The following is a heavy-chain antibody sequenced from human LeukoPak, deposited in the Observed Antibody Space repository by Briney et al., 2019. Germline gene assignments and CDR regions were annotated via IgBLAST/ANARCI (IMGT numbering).Heavy chain of an antibody. Sequence: SETLSLTCTVSGGSISSYYWSWIRQPPGKGLEWIGRIYTSGSTNYNPSLKSRVTISVDTSKNQFSLKLSSVTAADTAVYYCARGIWFGELLGNWFDPWGQGTLVTVSS. CDR2: IYTSGST. CDR3: ARGIWFGELLGNWFDP. CDR1: GGSISSYY. D-gene: IGHD3-10*01. V-gene: IGHV4-4*08. J-gene: IGHJ5*02.